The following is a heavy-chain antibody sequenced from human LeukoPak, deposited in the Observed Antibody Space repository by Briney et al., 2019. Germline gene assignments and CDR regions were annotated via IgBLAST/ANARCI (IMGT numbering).Heavy chain of an antibody. V-gene: IGHV1-24*01. CDR3: ATDPVGYCGSDSCYSVDY. CDR1: GYTLTGLS. CDR2: FNPEDGEK. J-gene: IGHJ4*02. D-gene: IGHD2-15*01. Sequence: ASVKVSCKVSGYTLTGLSIHWVRQAPGQGLEWMGGFNPEDGEKIYVQKFQGRVTMTEDTSIDTAYMELSSLRSEDTAMYYCATDPVGYCGSDSCYSVDYWGQGTLVTVSS.